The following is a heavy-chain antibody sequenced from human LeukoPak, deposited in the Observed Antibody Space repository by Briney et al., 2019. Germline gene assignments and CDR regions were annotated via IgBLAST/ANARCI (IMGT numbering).Heavy chain of an antibody. V-gene: IGHV3-53*01. D-gene: IGHD2-21*01. CDR1: GFTDRSYY. J-gene: IGHJ3*02. Sequence: GGSLRLSCAASGFTDRSYYMGWVRQAPGKGLEWVSLTHNDGSTYYADSVQGRFITSRDKYENSLYLQMNTLRAEDTVVYYCATGENGIVAVFDIWGQGTMVTVS. CDR2: THNDGST. CDR3: ATGENGIVAVFDI.